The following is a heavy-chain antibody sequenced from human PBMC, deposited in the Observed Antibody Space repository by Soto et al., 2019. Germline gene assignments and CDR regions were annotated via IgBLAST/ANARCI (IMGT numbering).Heavy chain of an antibody. CDR3: ASAPPYHQVNWFDL. Sequence: SETLSLTCTVSSGSLSSGGYYWNWIRQHPVKGLEWIGYIYFTGITYSTPSLKSRVTLSVDTSKSQFSLELRSVTAADTAIYYCASAPPYHQVNWFDLWGPGFFVIVSS. V-gene: IGHV4-31*03. CDR1: SGSLSSGGYY. CDR2: IYFTGIT. J-gene: IGHJ5*02.